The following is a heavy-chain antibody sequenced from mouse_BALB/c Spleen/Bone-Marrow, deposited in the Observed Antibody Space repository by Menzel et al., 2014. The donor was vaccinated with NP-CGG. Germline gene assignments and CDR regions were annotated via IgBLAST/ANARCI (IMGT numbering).Heavy chain of an antibody. CDR3: ARDTCNRAMGY. D-gene: IGHD2-14*01. CDR1: GFTFSDFY. Sequence: EVKLVESGGGLVQPGGSLRLSCATSGFTFSDFYMEWVRQPPGKRLEWIAGSRNKANDYTTEYSASVKGRFIVSRDTSQSILYLQMNGLRAEDTAIYYCARDTCNRAMGYWGQGISGTVSS. CDR2: SRNKANDYTT. J-gene: IGHJ4*01. V-gene: IGHV7-1*02.